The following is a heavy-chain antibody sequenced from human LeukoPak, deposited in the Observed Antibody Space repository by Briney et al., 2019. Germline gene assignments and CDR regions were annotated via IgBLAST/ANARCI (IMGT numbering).Heavy chain of an antibody. V-gene: IGHV4-31*03. CDR1: GGSISSGGYY. CDR3: ARRWELTESFDY. D-gene: IGHD1-26*01. CDR2: IYYSGST. J-gene: IGHJ4*02. Sequence: SQTLSLTCTVSGGSISSGGYYWSWLRQHPGKGLEWIGYIYYSGSTYYNPSLKSRVTISVDTSKNQFSLKLSSVTAADTAVYYCARRWELTESFDYWGQGTLVTVSS.